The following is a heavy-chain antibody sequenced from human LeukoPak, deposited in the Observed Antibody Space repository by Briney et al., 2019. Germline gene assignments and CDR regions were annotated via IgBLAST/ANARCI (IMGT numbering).Heavy chain of an antibody. V-gene: IGHV3-21*01. Sequence: GGSLRLSCAASGFTFSSYSMNWVRQAPGKGLEWVSSISSSSSYIYYADSVKGRFTISRDNAKNSLYLQMNSLRAEDTAVYYCATGQEWLGFDNWGQGTLVTVSS. J-gene: IGHJ4*02. CDR2: ISSSSSYI. CDR3: ATGQEWLGFDN. D-gene: IGHD6-19*01. CDR1: GFTFSSYS.